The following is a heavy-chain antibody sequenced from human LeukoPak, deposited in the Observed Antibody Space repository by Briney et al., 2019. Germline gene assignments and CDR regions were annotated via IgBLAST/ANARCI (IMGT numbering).Heavy chain of an antibody. J-gene: IGHJ4*02. CDR3: ARVPARYYYDSSGYHAEQDFDY. CDR2: INPNSGGT. D-gene: IGHD3-22*01. CDR1: GYTFTGYY. V-gene: IGHV1-2*06. Sequence: GASVKVSCKASGYTFTGYYMHWVRQAPGQGLEWMGRINPNSGGTNYAQKFQGRVTMTRDTSISTAYMELSRLRSDDTAVYYCARVPARYYYDSSGYHAEQDFDYWGQGTLVTVSS.